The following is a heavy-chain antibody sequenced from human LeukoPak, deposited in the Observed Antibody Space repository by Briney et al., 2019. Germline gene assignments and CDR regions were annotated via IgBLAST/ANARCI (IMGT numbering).Heavy chain of an antibody. CDR3: ARDHQVKDV. CDR1: GYTFTSYY. CDR2: INPNSGGT. V-gene: IGHV1-2*02. Sequence: ASVKVSCKASGYTFTSYYMHWVRQAPGQGLEWMGWINPNSGGTNYAQKFQGRATMTRDMSISTAYMELSRLKSDDTAVYYCARDHQVKDVWGQGTTVTVSS. J-gene: IGHJ6*02.